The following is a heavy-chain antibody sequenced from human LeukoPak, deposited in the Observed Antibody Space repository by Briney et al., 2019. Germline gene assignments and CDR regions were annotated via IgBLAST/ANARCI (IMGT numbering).Heavy chain of an antibody. J-gene: IGHJ4*02. V-gene: IGHV3-48*01. CDR2: ISSSSSTI. CDR3: ARGYCSGGSCYRYFDY. D-gene: IGHD2-15*01. Sequence: GGSLRLSCAASGFTFSSYSMNWVRQAPGKGLEWVSYISSSSSTIYYADSVKGRLTISRDNAKNSLYLQMNSLRAEDTAVYYCARGYCSGGSCYRYFDYWGQGTLVTVSS. CDR1: GFTFSSYS.